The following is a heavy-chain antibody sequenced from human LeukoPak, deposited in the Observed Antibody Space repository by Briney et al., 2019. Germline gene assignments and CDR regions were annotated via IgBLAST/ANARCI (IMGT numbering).Heavy chain of an antibody. CDR1: GYTFTSYY. V-gene: IGHV1-46*01. CDR2: INPSGGST. D-gene: IGHD4-23*01. CDR3: ARDGAPSRGKENNWFDP. Sequence: ASVKVSCKASGYTFTSYYMHWVRQAPGQGLEWMGIINPSGGSTSYAQKFQGRATMTRDTSTSTVYMELSSLRSEDTAVYYCARDGAPSRGKENNWFDPWGQGTLVTVSS. J-gene: IGHJ5*02.